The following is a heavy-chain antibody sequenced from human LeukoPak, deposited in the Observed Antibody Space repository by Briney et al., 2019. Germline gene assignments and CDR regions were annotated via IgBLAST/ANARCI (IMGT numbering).Heavy chain of an antibody. V-gene: IGHV4-59*01. CDR2: IYYSGST. CDR3: ARQADYGVYYFDY. D-gene: IGHD4-17*01. Sequence: RTSETLSLTCTVSGGSISSYYWSWIRQPPGKGLEWIGYIYYSGSTNYNPSLKGRVTISVDTSKNQFSLKLSSVTAADTAVYYCARQADYGVYYFDYWGQGTLVTVSS. CDR1: GGSISSYY. J-gene: IGHJ4*02.